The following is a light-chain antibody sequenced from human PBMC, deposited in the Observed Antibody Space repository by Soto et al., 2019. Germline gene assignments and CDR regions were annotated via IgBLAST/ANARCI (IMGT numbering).Light chain of an antibody. Sequence: EIALTQSPGTLSLSPGERATLSCRASQSVSSSYLAGYQQKPGQAPRLLIYGASSRATGIPDRFSGSGSGTDFTLTISRLEPEDFAVYYCQQYGSSPPVTFGQGTKVEIK. V-gene: IGKV3-20*01. CDR2: GAS. J-gene: IGKJ1*01. CDR1: QSVSSSY. CDR3: QQYGSSPPVT.